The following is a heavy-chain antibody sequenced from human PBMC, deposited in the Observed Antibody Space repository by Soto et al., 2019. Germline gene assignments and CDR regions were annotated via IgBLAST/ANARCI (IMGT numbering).Heavy chain of an antibody. D-gene: IGHD6-6*01. CDR3: TRQRYSSSSVGWFDP. CDR2: IRSKANSYAT. Sequence: GGSLRLSCAASGFTFSGSAMHWVRQASGKGLEWVGRIRSKANSYATAYAASVKGRFTISRDDSKNTAYLQMNSLKTEDTAVYYCTRQRYSSSSVGWFDPWGQGTLVTVSS. J-gene: IGHJ5*02. V-gene: IGHV3-73*01. CDR1: GFTFSGSA.